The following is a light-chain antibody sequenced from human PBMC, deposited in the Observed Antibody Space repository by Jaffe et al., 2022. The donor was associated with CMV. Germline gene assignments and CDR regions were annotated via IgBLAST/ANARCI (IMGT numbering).Light chain of an antibody. CDR2: SAS. J-gene: IGKJ1*01. Sequence: DIQMTQSPSSLSASLGDRVTITCRASQDIKNYLAWYQQKPGKVPELLIYSASTLQSGVPSRFSGSGSGTDFTLTISGLQPEDVGTYYCQKFNIAPWTFGPGTKVEI. CDR3: QKFNIAPWT. V-gene: IGKV1-27*01. CDR1: QDIKNY.